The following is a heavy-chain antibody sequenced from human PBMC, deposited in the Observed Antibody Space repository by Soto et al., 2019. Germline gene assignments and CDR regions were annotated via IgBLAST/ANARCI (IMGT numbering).Heavy chain of an antibody. V-gene: IGHV1-18*04. J-gene: IGHJ4*02. CDR1: GYTFTSYG. Sequence: GASVKVSCKASGYTFTSYGISWVRQAPGQGLEWMGWISAYNGNTNYAQKLQGRVTMTTDTSTSTAYMELRSLRSDDTAVYYCARDTTSTVTANFFDYWGQGTLVTVYS. D-gene: IGHD4-17*01. CDR2: ISAYNGNT. CDR3: ARDTTSTVTANFFDY.